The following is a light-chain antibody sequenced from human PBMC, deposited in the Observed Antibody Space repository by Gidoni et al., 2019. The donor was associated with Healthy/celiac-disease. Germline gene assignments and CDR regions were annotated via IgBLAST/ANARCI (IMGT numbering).Light chain of an antibody. CDR2: DVS. CDR1: SSDVGGYNY. CDR3: SSYTSSSSLVV. Sequence: QSALTQPPSVSASPGQSITISCTGTSSDVGGYNYVSWYQQHPGKAPKLMIYDVSNRPSGVSNRFSGSKSGNTASLTISGLQAEDEADYYCSSYTSSSSLVVFGGGTKLTVL. V-gene: IGLV2-14*01. J-gene: IGLJ2*01.